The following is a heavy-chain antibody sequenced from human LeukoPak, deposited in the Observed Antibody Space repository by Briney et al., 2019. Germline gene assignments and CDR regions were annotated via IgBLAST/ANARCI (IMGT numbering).Heavy chain of an antibody. CDR2: INPSGGST. D-gene: IGHD6-6*01. J-gene: IGHJ4*02. CDR3: ARFRRGRYYFDY. CDR1: GYTFTSYY. V-gene: IGHV1-46*01. Sequence: ASVKVSCKASGYTFTSYYMHWVRQAPGQGLEWMGIINPSGGSTSYAQKFQGRVTMTRDTSISTAYMELSRLRSDDTAVYYCARFRRGRYYFDYWGQGTLVTVSS.